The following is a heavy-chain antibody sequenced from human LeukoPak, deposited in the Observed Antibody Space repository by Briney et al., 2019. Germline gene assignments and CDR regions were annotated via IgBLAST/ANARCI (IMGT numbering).Heavy chain of an antibody. CDR1: GGSFSGYY. Sequence: SETLSLTCAVYGGSFSGYYWSCIRQPPEKGLEWIGEINHSGSTNYNPSLKSRVTISVDTSKNQFSLKLSSVTAADTAVYYCARGFFLGSWGQGTLVTVSS. D-gene: IGHD2/OR15-2a*01. V-gene: IGHV4-34*01. CDR3: ARGFFLGS. CDR2: INHSGST. J-gene: IGHJ4*02.